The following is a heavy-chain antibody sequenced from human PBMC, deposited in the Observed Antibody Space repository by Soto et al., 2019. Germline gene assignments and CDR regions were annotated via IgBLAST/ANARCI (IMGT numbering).Heavy chain of an antibody. CDR1: GFTFSSYA. V-gene: IGHV3-30-3*01. D-gene: IGHD3-22*01. CDR2: ISYDGSNK. Sequence: PGGSLRLSCAASGFTFSSYAMHWVRQAPGKGLEWVAVISYDGSNKYYADSVKGRFTISRDNSKNTLYLQMNSLRAEDTAVYYCASEIVVVSSFDYWGQGTLVTVSS. J-gene: IGHJ4*02. CDR3: ASEIVVVSSFDY.